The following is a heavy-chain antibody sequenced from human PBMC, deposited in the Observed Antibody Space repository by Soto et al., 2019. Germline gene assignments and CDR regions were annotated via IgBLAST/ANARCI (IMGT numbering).Heavy chain of an antibody. CDR3: AKSGYCSSTSCYLYYMDV. CDR1: GFTFSNYA. J-gene: IGHJ6*03. Sequence: GGSLRLSCAASGFTFSNYAMSWVRQAPGKGLKWVSGISGSGGSTYYADSVRGRFTISRDNSKNTLQLQMNSLRAEDTAVYYCAKSGYCSSTSCYLYYMDVWGKGTTVTVSS. CDR2: ISGSGGST. V-gene: IGHV3-23*01. D-gene: IGHD2-2*01.